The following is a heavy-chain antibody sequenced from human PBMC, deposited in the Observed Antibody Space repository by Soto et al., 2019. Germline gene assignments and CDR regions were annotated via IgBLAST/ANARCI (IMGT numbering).Heavy chain of an antibody. Sequence: QVQLVESGGGVVQPGRSLRLSCVASGITFRNYGMHWVRQAPGKGLEWVAIIWYDGSNKYYADSVKGRFTVSKDNSKNTLYLSSNSLRAEDTAAYYSTTSHPGVSIDYWGPGTLVIVSS. D-gene: IGHD3-10*01. CDR2: IWYDGSNK. J-gene: IGHJ4*02. CDR1: GITFRNYG. CDR3: TTSHPGVSIDY. V-gene: IGHV3-33*01.